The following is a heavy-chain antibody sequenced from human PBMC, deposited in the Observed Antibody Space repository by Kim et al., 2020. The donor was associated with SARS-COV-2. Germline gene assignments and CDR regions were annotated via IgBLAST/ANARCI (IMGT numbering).Heavy chain of an antibody. Sequence: GGSLRLSCVTSGFSFSNYAMSWVRHSPERGLEWVASMRGGASGVDYADSVRGRFIISRDNSRNRVFLQLNNLRDDDTAVYYCARGQGAFFSRGCFYYY. V-gene: IGHV3-23*01. CDR2: MRGGASGV. CDR3: ARGQGAFFSRGCFYYY. J-gene: IGHJ6*01. D-gene: IGHD2-8*01. CDR1: GFSFSNYA.